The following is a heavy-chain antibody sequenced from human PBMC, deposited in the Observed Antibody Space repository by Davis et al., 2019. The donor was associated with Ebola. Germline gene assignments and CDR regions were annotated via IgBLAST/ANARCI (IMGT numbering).Heavy chain of an antibody. CDR1: GGSFSGYY. Sequence: MPSETLSLTCAVYGGSFSGYYWSWIRQPPGKGLEWIGEINHSGSTNYNPSLKSRVTISVDTSKNQFSLKLSSVTAADTAVYYCARVRFLEWSHRAYYYGMDVWGQGTTVTVSS. CDR3: ARVRFLEWSHRAYYYGMDV. CDR2: INHSGST. V-gene: IGHV4-34*01. J-gene: IGHJ6*02. D-gene: IGHD3-3*01.